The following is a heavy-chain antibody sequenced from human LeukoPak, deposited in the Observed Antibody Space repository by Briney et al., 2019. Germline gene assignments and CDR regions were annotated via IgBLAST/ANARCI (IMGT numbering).Heavy chain of an antibody. CDR3: AKDLGGYCTNGVCYTFDY. CDR2: ISYDGSNK. Sequence: GGSLRLSCAASGFTFSSYGMPWVRQAPGKGLEWVAVISYDGSNKYYADSVKGRFTISRDNSKNTLYLQMNSLRAEDTAVYYCAKDLGGYCTNGVCYTFDYCGQGTLVTVSS. J-gene: IGHJ4*02. D-gene: IGHD2-8*01. V-gene: IGHV3-30*18. CDR1: GFTFSSYG.